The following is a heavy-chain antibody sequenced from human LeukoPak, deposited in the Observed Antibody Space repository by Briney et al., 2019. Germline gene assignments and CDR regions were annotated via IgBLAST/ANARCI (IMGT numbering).Heavy chain of an antibody. D-gene: IGHD2-15*01. CDR3: ARGIEGYYFDY. Sequence: GGSLRLSCAASGFTFSSYSMNWVRQAQGKGLEWVSSISSSSSYIYYADSVKGRFTISRDNAKNSLYLQMNSLRAEDTAVYYCARGIEGYYFDYWGQGTLVTVSS. CDR1: GFTFSSYS. J-gene: IGHJ4*02. CDR2: ISSSSSYI. V-gene: IGHV3-21*01.